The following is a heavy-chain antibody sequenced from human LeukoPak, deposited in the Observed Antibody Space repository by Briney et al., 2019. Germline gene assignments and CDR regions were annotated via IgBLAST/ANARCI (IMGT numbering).Heavy chain of an antibody. CDR3: ARGVTMIVVVIHDWYFDL. Sequence: SETLSLTCTVSGGSISSSSYYWGWIRQPPGKGLEWIGSIYYTRSTYYNPSLKSRVTISVDTSKNQFSLKLTSVAAADTAVYYCARGVTMIVVVIHDWYFDLWGRGTLVTVSS. CDR2: IYYTRST. V-gene: IGHV4-39*01. D-gene: IGHD3-22*01. J-gene: IGHJ2*01. CDR1: GGSISSSSYY.